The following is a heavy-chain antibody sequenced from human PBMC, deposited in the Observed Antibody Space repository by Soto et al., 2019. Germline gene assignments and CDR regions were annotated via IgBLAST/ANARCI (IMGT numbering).Heavy chain of an antibody. CDR2: ISWNSGSI. J-gene: IGHJ6*02. V-gene: IGHV3-9*01. CDR3: AKVRIPSYYGMDV. CDR1: GFTFDDYA. Sequence: PGGSLRLSCAASGFTFDDYAMHWVRQAPGKGLEWVSGISWNSGSIGYADSVKGRFTISRDNAKNSLYLQMNSLRAEDTALYYCAKVRIPSYYGMDVWGQGTTVTVSS. D-gene: IGHD3-10*01.